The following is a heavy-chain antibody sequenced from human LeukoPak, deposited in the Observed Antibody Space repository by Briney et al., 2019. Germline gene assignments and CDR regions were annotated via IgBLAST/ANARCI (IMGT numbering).Heavy chain of an antibody. CDR3: ARDPLAYSSSWYFGY. CDR1: GGTFSSYA. Sequence: SVKVSCKASGGTFSSYAISWVRQAPGQGLEWMGGIIPIFGTANYAQKFQGGVTITADKSTSTAYMELSSLRSEDTAVYYCARDPLAYSSSWYFGYWGQGTLVTVSS. V-gene: IGHV1-69*06. CDR2: IIPIFGTA. J-gene: IGHJ4*02. D-gene: IGHD6-13*01.